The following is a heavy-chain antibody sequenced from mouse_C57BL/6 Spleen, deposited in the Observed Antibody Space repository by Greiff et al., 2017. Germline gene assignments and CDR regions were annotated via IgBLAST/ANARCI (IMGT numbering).Heavy chain of an antibody. Sequence: VQLQQSGPELVKPGASVKISCKASCYSFTGYYMNWVKQSPEKSLEWIGEINPSTGGTTYNQKFKAKATLTVDKSSSTAYMQLKSLTSEDSAVYYWARGDYGSSYWYFDVRGTATTGTV. V-gene: IGHV1-42*01. CDR1: CYSFTGYY. J-gene: IGHJ1*03. D-gene: IGHD1-1*01. CDR2: INPSTGGT. CDR3: ARGDYGSSYWYFDV.